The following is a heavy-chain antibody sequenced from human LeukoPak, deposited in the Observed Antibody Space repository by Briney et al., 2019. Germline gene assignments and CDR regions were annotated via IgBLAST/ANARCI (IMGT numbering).Heavy chain of an antibody. V-gene: IGHV1-18*04. D-gene: IGHD6-19*01. CDR3: ARDSSGWYGDAFDI. CDR1: GYTFTGYY. CDR2: ISAYNGNT. Sequence: ASVKISCKASGYTFTGYYMHWVRQAPGQGIEWMGWISAYNGNTNYAQKLQGRVTMTTDTSTSTAYMELRSLRSDDTAVYYCARDSSGWYGDAFDIWGQGTMVTVSS. J-gene: IGHJ3*02.